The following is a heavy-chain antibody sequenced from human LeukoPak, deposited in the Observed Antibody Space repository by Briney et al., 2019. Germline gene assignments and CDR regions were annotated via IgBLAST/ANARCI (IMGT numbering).Heavy chain of an antibody. Sequence: SETLSLTCTVSGGSISSSNYYWSWIRQPPGKGLEWIGEINHSGSTNYKPSLKSRVTISVGTSKNQFSLKLSSVTAADTAVYYCASRTSGYDLGYYFDYWGQGTLVTVSS. D-gene: IGHD5-12*01. CDR2: INHSGST. CDR3: ASRTSGYDLGYYFDY. V-gene: IGHV4-39*07. J-gene: IGHJ4*02. CDR1: GGSISSSNYY.